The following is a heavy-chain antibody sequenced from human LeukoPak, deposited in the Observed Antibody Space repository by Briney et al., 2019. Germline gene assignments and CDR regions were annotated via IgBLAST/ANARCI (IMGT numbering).Heavy chain of an antibody. CDR2: IIPIFGTA. J-gene: IGHJ4*02. V-gene: IGHV1-69*13. CDR1: GGTFSSYA. Sequence: GASVKVSCKASGGTFSSYAISWVRQAPGQGLEWMGGIIPIFGTANYAQKFQGRVTITADESTSTAYMELSSLRSEDTAVYYCARDQYYDYVWGSYRPLYYFDYWGQGTLVTVSS. CDR3: ARDQYYDYVWGSYRPLYYFDY. D-gene: IGHD3-16*02.